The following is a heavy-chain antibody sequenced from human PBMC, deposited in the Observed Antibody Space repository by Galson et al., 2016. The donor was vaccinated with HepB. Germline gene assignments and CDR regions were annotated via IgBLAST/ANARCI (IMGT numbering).Heavy chain of an antibody. V-gene: IGHV6-1*01. D-gene: IGHD1/OR15-1a*01. CDR2: TYYRPKWYN. Sequence: CAISGDSVSSNSAAWNWIRQSPSRGLEWLGRTYYRPKWYNDYAVSVKSRIIVNPDTSKNQFSLQLNSVTPEDTAVYYYVEQRKGAPYGMDVWGQGTTVTVSS. CDR1: GDSVSSNSAA. J-gene: IGHJ6*02. CDR3: VEQRKGAPYGMDV.